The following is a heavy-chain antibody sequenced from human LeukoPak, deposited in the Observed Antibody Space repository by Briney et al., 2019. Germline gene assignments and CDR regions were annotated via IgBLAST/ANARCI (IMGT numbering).Heavy chain of an antibody. D-gene: IGHD3-10*01. Sequence: ASVKVSCRASGYTFTNYDINWVRQAPGQGLEWMGWMNPNSGNTGYAQKLQGRGNMTRNTSISTAYMELSSLRSEDTAVYYCARGPGVYYYGSGSKRRDWFDPWGQGTLVTVSS. CDR3: ARGPGVYYYGSGSKRRDWFDP. J-gene: IGHJ5*02. CDR2: MNPNSGNT. CDR1: GYTFTNYD. V-gene: IGHV1-8*01.